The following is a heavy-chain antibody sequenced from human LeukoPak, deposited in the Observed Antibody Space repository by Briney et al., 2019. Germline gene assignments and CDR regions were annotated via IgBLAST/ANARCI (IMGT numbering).Heavy chain of an antibody. V-gene: IGHV1-3*01. D-gene: IGHD6-19*01. CDR3: ARLAVADNSFDY. Sequence: ASVKVSCKVSGYTLTELSMHWVRQAPGQRLEWMGWINAGNGNTKYSQKFQGRVTITRDTSASTAYMELSSLRSEDTAVYYCARLAVADNSFDYWGQGTLVTVSS. J-gene: IGHJ4*02. CDR2: INAGNGNT. CDR1: GYTLTELS.